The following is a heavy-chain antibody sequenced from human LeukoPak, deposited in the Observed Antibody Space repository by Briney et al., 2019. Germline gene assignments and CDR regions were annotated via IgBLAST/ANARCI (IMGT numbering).Heavy chain of an antibody. CDR1: GFTFSSYG. Sequence: GGSLRLSCAASGFTFSSYGMSWVRQAPGKGLEWVSSISSSSSYIYYADSVKGRFTISRDNAKNSLYLQMNSLRAEDTAVYYCARDPGRYMDVWGKGTTVTVSS. J-gene: IGHJ6*03. V-gene: IGHV3-21*01. CDR2: ISSSSSYI. CDR3: ARDPGRYMDV.